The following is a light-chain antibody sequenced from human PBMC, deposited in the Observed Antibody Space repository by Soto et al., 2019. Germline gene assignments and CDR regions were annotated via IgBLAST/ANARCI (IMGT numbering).Light chain of an antibody. CDR3: SSYAGNNNVV. CDR1: SSDVGDYKF. J-gene: IGLJ2*01. Sequence: QSVLTQPPSASGSPGQSVTISCTGTSSDVGDYKFVSWYQQHPGKAPKLLMYEVNRRPSGVPDRFSGSKSGNTASLTVSGLQAEDEAEYHCSSYAGNNNVVFGGGTELTVL. V-gene: IGLV2-8*01. CDR2: EVN.